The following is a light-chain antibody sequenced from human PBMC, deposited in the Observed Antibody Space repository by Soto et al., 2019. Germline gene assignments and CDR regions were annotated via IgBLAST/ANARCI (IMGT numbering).Light chain of an antibody. CDR1: GSNIGSNT. CDR2: TNN. Sequence: QSVLTQQPSASGTPGQRVTISCSGSGSNIGSNTVNWYQQLPGTAPKLLIYTNNQRPSGVPDRFSGSKSGTSASLAISGLQSEDEADYYCAAWDDSLNGVVFGGGTKLTVL. V-gene: IGLV1-44*01. J-gene: IGLJ2*01. CDR3: AAWDDSLNGVV.